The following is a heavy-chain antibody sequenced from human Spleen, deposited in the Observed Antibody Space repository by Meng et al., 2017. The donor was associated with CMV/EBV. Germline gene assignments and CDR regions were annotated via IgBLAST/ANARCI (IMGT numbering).Heavy chain of an antibody. CDR3: AREVMGTGETSSVDY. J-gene: IGHJ4*02. CDR2: ISAYNGDI. Sequence: ASVKVSCKASGFTFTSYGISWVRQAPGQGLEWMGWISAYNGDIRYAQNLQGRVTLTTDTSTSTGYMELRSLRSDDTAVYYCAREVMGTGETSSVDYWGQGTLVTVSS. V-gene: IGHV1-18*01. D-gene: IGHD3-16*01. CDR1: GFTFTSYG.